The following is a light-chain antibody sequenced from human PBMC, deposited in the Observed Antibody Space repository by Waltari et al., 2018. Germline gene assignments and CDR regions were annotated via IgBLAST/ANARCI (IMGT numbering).Light chain of an antibody. CDR2: AAS. Sequence: DIQMTQSPSSLSASVGDRVTITCRASQSISNYLNWYQQKVGKAPKLLIYAASTLQSGVPSRFSGSGSGTDFTLTISRLQAEDFATYYCQQSYSTPRTFGQGTKVEIK. V-gene: IGKV1-39*01. CDR3: QQSYSTPRT. CDR1: QSISNY. J-gene: IGKJ1*01.